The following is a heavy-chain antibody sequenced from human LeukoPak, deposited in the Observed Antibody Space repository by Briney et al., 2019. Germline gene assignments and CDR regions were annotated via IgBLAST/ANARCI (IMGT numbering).Heavy chain of an antibody. Sequence: PGGSLRLSCAASGFTFSSYAMHWVRQAPGKGLEWVAVISYDGSNKYYADSVKGRFTISRDNSKNTLYLQMNSLRAEDTAVYYCARGQLRYFDWSNGPFDYWGQGTLVTVSS. J-gene: IGHJ4*02. CDR2: ISYDGSNK. CDR3: ARGQLRYFDWSNGPFDY. V-gene: IGHV3-30*04. CDR1: GFTFSSYA. D-gene: IGHD3-9*01.